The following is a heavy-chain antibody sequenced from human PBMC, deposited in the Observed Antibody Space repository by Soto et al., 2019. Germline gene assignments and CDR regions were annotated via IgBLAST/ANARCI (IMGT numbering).Heavy chain of an antibody. D-gene: IGHD5-12*01. V-gene: IGHV3-21*01. CDR2: ISSSSSYI. CDR1: GFTFSSYS. CDR3: ARVGGYSGYDAFDI. Sequence: GGSLRLSCAASGFTFSSYSMNWVRQAPEKGLEWVSSISSSSSYIYYADSVKGRFTISRDNAKNSLYLQMNSLRAEDTAVYYCARVGGYSGYDAFDIWGQGTMVTVSS. J-gene: IGHJ3*02.